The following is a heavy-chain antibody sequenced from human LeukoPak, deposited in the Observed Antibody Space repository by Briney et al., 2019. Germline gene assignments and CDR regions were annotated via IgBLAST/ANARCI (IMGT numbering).Heavy chain of an antibody. CDR3: ARTIVGPGTSYFDL. Sequence: PSETLSLTCAVSGVSFSDDYWNWIRQPPGKGLEWLGEINHRGTHEYSTSLKSRVTMSVDTSTNQFSLRLTSVTAADTAVYFCARTIVGPGTSYFDLWGQGSLVTVSS. D-gene: IGHD1-26*01. J-gene: IGHJ4*02. V-gene: IGHV4-34*01. CDR2: INHRGTH. CDR1: GVSFSDDY.